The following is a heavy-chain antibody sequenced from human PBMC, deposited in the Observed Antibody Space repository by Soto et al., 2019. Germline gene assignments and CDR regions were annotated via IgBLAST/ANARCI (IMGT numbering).Heavy chain of an antibody. Sequence: QITLKESGPTLVKPTQTLTLTCTFSGFSLSTGGVGVGWIRQPPGKALEWLALIHWDDDRHYSPSLKSRLTIIKDTSKNQVVLTMVNMDPVDTATYFCAHRPDEGYFKHWGPGSLVTVSS. CDR3: AHRPDEGYFKH. CDR2: IHWDDDR. J-gene: IGHJ1*01. V-gene: IGHV2-5*02. CDR1: GFSLSTGGVG.